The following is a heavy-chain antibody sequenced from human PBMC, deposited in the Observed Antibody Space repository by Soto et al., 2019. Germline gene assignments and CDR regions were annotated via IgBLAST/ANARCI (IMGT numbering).Heavy chain of an antibody. V-gene: IGHV3-21*01. J-gene: IGHJ3*02. CDR3: ARKLVLGAFDI. Sequence: GGSLRLSCAASGFTFSSYSMNWVRQAPGKGLEWVSSISSSSSYIYYADSVKGRFTISRDNAKNSLCLQMNSLRAEDTAVYYCARKLVLGAFDIWGQGTMVTVSS. CDR2: ISSSSSYI. CDR1: GFTFSSYS. D-gene: IGHD7-27*01.